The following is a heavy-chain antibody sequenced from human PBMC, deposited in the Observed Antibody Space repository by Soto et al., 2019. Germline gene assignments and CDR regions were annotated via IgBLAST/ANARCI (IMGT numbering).Heavy chain of an antibody. CDR3: AKDMGKYYHISIGHFPYFDS. CDR2: ISWNSGSV. Sequence: EVQLVESGGGLVQPGRSLRLSCAASGFTFDEYAMHWVRQAPGKGLEWVSGISWNSGSVGYADSVKGRFTVSRDSAKNSLYLQMESLRAVYMAFYYCAKDMGKYYHISIGHFPYFDSWGQGAMVTLSS. V-gene: IGHV3-9*03. J-gene: IGHJ4*02. D-gene: IGHD3-9*01. CDR1: GFTFDEYA.